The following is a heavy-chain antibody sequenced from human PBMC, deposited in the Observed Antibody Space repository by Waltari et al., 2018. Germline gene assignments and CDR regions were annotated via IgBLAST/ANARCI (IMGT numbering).Heavy chain of an antibody. CDR2: IYHSGST. V-gene: IGHV4-38-2*01. CDR3: ARQLFRGTDY. D-gene: IGHD2-2*01. CDR1: GYSISSGYY. J-gene: IGHJ4*02. Sequence: QVQLQESGPGLVKPSETLSLTCAVSGYSISSGYYWGWIRQPPGKGLEWIGSIYHSGSTYTNPAPKSRVTISVDTSKNQFSLKLSSVTAADTAVYYCARQLFRGTDYWGQGTLVTVSS.